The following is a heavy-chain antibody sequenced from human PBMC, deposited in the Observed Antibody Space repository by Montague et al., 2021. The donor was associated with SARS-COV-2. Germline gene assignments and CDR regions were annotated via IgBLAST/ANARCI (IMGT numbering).Heavy chain of an antibody. CDR1: GGSISSYY. CDR3: ARGLSRYSSGKTPFLHSEMDF. D-gene: IGHD6-19*01. CDR2: IYYSGST. Sequence: SETLSLTCTVSGGSISSYYWSWIRQPPGKGLEWIGYIYYSGSTNYNHSLTSRVTITVDTSKNQFSLKLSSVTAADTAASYCARGLSRYSSGKTPFLHSEMDFWGQGTTVTVSS. V-gene: IGHV4-59*01. J-gene: IGHJ6*02.